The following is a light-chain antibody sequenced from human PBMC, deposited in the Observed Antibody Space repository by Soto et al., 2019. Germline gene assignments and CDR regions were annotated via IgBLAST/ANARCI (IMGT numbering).Light chain of an antibody. CDR3: AAWDDSLNLV. V-gene: IGLV1-44*01. J-gene: IGLJ2*01. Sequence: QSVLTQPPSASGTPGQTVTISCSGSSSNIGSNTVSWYQHLPGTAPKLLIYYTNRRPSGVPDRFSGSKSGTSASLAISGLQFDDEADYYCAAWDDSLNLVFGRGTKLTVL. CDR2: YTN. CDR1: SSNIGSNT.